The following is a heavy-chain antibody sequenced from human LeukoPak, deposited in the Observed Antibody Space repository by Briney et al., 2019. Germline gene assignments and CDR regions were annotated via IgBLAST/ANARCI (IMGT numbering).Heavy chain of an antibody. CDR1: GFTFSSHS. CDR2: IKSKTDGGTT. D-gene: IGHD1-1*01. J-gene: IGHJ4*02. Sequence: GGSLTLSCAASGFTFSSHSMNWVRQAPGKGLEWVGRIKSKTDGGTTDYAAPVKGRFTISRDDSKNTLYLQMNSLKTEDTAVYYCTTEGGVEDYFDYWGQGTLVTVSS. CDR3: TTEGGVEDYFDY. V-gene: IGHV3-15*07.